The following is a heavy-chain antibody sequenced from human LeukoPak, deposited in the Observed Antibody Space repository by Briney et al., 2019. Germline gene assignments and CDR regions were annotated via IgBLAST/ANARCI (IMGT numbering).Heavy chain of an antibody. Sequence: SETLSLTCTVSGGSMSSYYWSWIRQPPGKGLEWIGYIYYSGSTNYNPSLKSRVTISVTSKNQFSLKLSSVTAADTAVYFCAREVSVAGNNWFDPWGQGALVTVSS. CDR1: GGSMSSYY. CDR2: IYYSGST. CDR3: AREVSVAGNNWFDP. J-gene: IGHJ5*02. D-gene: IGHD6-19*01. V-gene: IGHV4-59*01.